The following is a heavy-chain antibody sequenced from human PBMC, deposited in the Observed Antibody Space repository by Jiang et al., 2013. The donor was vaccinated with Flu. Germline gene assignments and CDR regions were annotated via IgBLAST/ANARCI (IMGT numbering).Heavy chain of an antibody. CDR2: IDWDDDK. J-gene: IGHJ6*02. CDR3: ARQYVWGNLNYGMDV. Sequence: KPTQTLTLTCTFSGFSLSTSGMCVSWIRQPPGKALEWLALIDWDDDKYYSTSLKTRLTISKDTSKNQVVLTMTNMDPVDTATYYCARQYVWGNLNYGMDVWGQGTTITVSS. D-gene: IGHD3-16*01. CDR1: GFSLSTSGMC. V-gene: IGHV2-70*01.